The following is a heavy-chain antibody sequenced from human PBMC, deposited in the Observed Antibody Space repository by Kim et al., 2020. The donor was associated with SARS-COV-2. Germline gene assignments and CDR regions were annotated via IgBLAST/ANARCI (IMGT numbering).Heavy chain of an antibody. V-gene: IGHV4-59*01. CDR3: ARRGDYGDSDY. CDR1: GGSISSYY. D-gene: IGHD4-17*01. J-gene: IGHJ4*02. Sequence: SETLSLTCTVSGGSISSYYWSWIRQPPGKGLEWIGYIYYSGSTNYNPSLKSRVTISVDTSKNQFSLKLSSVTAADTVVYYCARRGDYGDSDYWGQGTLVTVSS. CDR2: IYYSGST.